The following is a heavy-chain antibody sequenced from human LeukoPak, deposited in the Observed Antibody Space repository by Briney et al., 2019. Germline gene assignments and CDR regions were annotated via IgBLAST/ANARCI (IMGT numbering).Heavy chain of an antibody. D-gene: IGHD6-13*01. CDR2: IGDGGDNT. CDR1: GLTFSSYG. J-gene: IGHJ4*02. CDR3: AKRQIGIWYFDD. Sequence: GGSLRLSCAASGLTFSSYGMTWVRQAPGKGLEWVSSIGDGGDNTHYADSVKGRFTISRDNSKNTLYLQMSSLRAEDTAVHYCAKRQIGIWYFDDWGQGTLVTVSS. V-gene: IGHV3-23*01.